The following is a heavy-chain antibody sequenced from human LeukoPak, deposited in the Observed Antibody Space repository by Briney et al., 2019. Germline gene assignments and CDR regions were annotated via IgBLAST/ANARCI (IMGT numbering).Heavy chain of an antibody. CDR2: INAYNGDT. V-gene: IGHV1-18*01. J-gene: IGHJ6*02. D-gene: IGHD1-26*01. CDR3: ARDFPPVGATTVFTYYYYGMDI. CDR1: GYTFTSSG. Sequence: ASVKVSCTASGYTFTSSGISWVRQAPGQGLEWMGWINAYNGDTNYAQKLQGRVTMTTDTSTSTAYMELRSLRSDDTAVYYCARDFPPVGATTVFTYYYYGMDIWGQGTTVTVSS.